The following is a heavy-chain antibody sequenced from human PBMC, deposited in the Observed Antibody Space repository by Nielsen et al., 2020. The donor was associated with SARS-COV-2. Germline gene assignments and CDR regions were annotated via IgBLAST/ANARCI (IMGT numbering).Heavy chain of an antibody. J-gene: IGHJ6*03. D-gene: IGHD3-3*01. CDR3: ARGPPKTYYDFWSGYTDYYYYYMDV. CDR1: GGSISSSSYY. CDR2: IYYSGST. Sequence: SETLSLTCTVSGGSISSSSYYWGWISQPPGKGLEWIGSIYYSGSTYYNPSLKSRVIISVDTSKNQFSLKLSSVTAADTAVYYCARGPPKTYYDFWSGYTDYYYYYMDVWGKGTTVTVSS. V-gene: IGHV4-39*01.